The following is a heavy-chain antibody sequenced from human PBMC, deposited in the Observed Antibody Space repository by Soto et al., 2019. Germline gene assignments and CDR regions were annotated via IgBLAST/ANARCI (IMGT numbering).Heavy chain of an antibody. CDR2: ISAYNGNT. D-gene: IGHD2-2*01. CDR1: GYTFTSYG. CDR3: ARGDCSSTSCYLRHWFDP. Sequence: ASVKVSCKASGYTFTSYGISWVRQAPGQGLEWMGWISAYNGNTNYAQKLQGRVTMTTDTSTSTAYMELRSLRSDDTAVYYCARGDCSSTSCYLRHWFDPWGQGTLVTVSS. V-gene: IGHV1-18*04. J-gene: IGHJ5*02.